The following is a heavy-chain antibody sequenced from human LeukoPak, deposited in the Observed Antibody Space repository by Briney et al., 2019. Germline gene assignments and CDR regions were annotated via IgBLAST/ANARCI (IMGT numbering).Heavy chain of an antibody. CDR3: ATGYSGGWYGRLDY. D-gene: IGHD6-19*01. V-gene: IGHV3-30*02. CDR1: GFTFSSYA. CDR2: IRYDGSNK. Sequence: PPGGSLRLSCAASGFTFSSYAMSWVRQAPGKGLEWVAFIRYDGSNKYYADSVKARFTISRDNSKNTLYLQMNSLRAEDTAVYYCATGYSGGWYGRLDYWGQGTLVTVSS. J-gene: IGHJ4*02.